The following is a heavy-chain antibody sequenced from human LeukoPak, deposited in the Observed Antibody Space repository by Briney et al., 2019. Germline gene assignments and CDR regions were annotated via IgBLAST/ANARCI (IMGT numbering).Heavy chain of an antibody. CDR1: GFTFSSYGM. D-gene: IGHD3/OR15-3a*01. V-gene: IGHV4-4*02. J-gene: IGHJ4*02. Sequence: GTLRLSCAASGFTFSSYGMSWVRQPPGRGGEGIGEIYHSGSTNYNPSLKSRVTISLDKSNNQFSLNLSSVTAADTAVYYCARGYWTGYHNLDYWGQGTLVTVSS. CDR2: IYHSGST. CDR3: ARGYWTGYHNLDY.